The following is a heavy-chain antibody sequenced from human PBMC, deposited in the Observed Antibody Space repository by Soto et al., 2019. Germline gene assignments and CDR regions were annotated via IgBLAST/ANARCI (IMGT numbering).Heavy chain of an antibody. J-gene: IGHJ5*02. CDR1: GYTFTGYY. D-gene: IGHD6-13*01. V-gene: IGHV1-2*04. CDR3: ARGIAAAGTDWFDP. CDR2: INPNSGGT. Sequence: QVQLVQSGAEVKKPGASVKVSCKASGYTFTGYYMHWVRQAPGQGLEWMGWINPNSGGTNYAQKLQGWVTMTRDTSISTAYMELSRLRSDDTAVYYCARGIAAAGTDWFDPWGQGTLVTVSS.